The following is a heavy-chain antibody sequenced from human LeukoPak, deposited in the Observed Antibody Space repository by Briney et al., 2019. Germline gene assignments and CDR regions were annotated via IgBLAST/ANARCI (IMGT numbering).Heavy chain of an antibody. CDR2: IFPCYSVP. V-gene: IGHV5-51*01. CDR1: GYSFTTYW. D-gene: IGHD6-19*01. J-gene: IGHJ4*02. Sequence: GESLKISFKASGYSFTTYWIGWVRPMPGKGLVCFCSIFPCYSVPPYVPSFQAQFTISADTSISPAYLQWNSLKASDTAMYYCALGVAGRFAFWGQGTLVTVSS. CDR3: ALGVAGRFAF.